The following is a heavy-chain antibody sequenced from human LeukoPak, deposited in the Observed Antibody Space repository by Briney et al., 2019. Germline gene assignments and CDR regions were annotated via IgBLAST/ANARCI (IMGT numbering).Heavy chain of an antibody. V-gene: IGHV3-7*01. Sequence: PGGSLRLSCAASGFTFSSYWMTWVRQAPGKGLERVANINQDGIEKYYVDSVKGRFTLSRDNAKNSLYLQVNSLRAEDTAVYYCSCSNTNYWGQGTLVIVSS. CDR2: INQDGIEK. J-gene: IGHJ4*02. CDR3: SCSNTNY. D-gene: IGHD2-2*01. CDR1: GFTFSSYW.